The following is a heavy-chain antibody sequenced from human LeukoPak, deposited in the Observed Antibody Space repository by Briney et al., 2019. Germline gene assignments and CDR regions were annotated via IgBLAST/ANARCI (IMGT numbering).Heavy chain of an antibody. CDR2: IKSKTDGGTT. Sequence: GGSLRLSCAASGFTFSNAWMSWVRQAPGQGLEWVGRIKSKTDGGTTDYAAPVKGRFTISRDDSKNTLYLQMNSLKTEDTAVYYCKTSSSGYVDTAMAPHPYWGQGTLVTVSS. CDR3: KTSSSGYVDTAMAPHPY. D-gene: IGHD5-18*01. V-gene: IGHV3-15*01. CDR1: GFTFSNAW. J-gene: IGHJ4*02.